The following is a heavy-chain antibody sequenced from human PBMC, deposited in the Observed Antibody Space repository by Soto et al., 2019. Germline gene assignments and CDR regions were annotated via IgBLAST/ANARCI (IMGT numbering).Heavy chain of an antibody. D-gene: IGHD7-27*01. CDR1: GYTFSIYD. Sequence: XVKVSCKASGYTFSIYDINWGRQATGKGPEWMGWXGPNSXNTGYAQKLQGXVTMTRSTXTSTEYMQLTSLKYDDKDVYYCARGPPKWGFGYWGRGTLVTVYS. CDR3: ARGPPKWGFGY. J-gene: IGHJ4*02. V-gene: IGHV1-8*01. CDR2: XGPNSXNT.